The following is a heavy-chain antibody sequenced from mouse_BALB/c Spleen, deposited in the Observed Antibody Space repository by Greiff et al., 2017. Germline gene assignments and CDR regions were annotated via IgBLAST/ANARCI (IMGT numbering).Heavy chain of an antibody. V-gene: IGHV6-6*02. J-gene: IGHJ1*01. Sequence: DVMLVESGGGLVQPGGSMKLSCVASGFTFSNYWMNWVRQSPEKGLEWVAEIRLKSNNYATHYAESVKGRFTISRDDSKSSVYLQMNNLRAEDTGIYYCTRPYYYGSYWYFDVWGAGTTVTVSS. CDR2: IRLKSNNYAT. CDR3: TRPYYYGSYWYFDV. D-gene: IGHD1-1*01. CDR1: GFTFSNYW.